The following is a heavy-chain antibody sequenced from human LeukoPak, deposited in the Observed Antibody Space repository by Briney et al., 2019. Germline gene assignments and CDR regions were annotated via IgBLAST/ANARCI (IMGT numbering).Heavy chain of an antibody. Sequence: GGSLRLFCAGSGFMFSSFSMSWVRHVPGKGLEWVSTLRACGTTYYADSVKGRFTISRDNSKNTLFLQMNSLRAEDTAIYYCAKRPAVVRGVIPYVDYWGQGTLVTVSS. V-gene: IGHV3-23*01. CDR1: GFMFSSFS. D-gene: IGHD3-10*02. J-gene: IGHJ4*02. CDR3: AKRPAVVRGVIPYVDY. CDR2: LRACGTT.